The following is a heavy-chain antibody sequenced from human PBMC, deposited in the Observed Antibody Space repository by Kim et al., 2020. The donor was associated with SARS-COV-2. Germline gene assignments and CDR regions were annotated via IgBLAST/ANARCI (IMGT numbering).Heavy chain of an antibody. D-gene: IGHD2-15*01. CDR3: ATSGGGQ. J-gene: IGHJ4*02. CDR2: QDGSDE. Sequence: QDGSDEYYVDSVKGRFTISRDNAKNSLFLQMNSLRDEDRAVYYCATSGGGQWGQGTLVTVSS. V-gene: IGHV3-7*01.